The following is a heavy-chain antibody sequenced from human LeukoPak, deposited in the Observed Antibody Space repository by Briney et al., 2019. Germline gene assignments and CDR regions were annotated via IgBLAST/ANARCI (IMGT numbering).Heavy chain of an antibody. D-gene: IGHD5-12*01. CDR2: TYYRSRWYN. J-gene: IGHJ5*02. V-gene: IGHV6-1*01. CDR1: GDSVSSKSVA. CDR3: ARVKWLDQINWFDT. Sequence: SQTLSLTCAISGDSVSSKSVAWNWIRQSPSRGLEWLGRTYYRSRWYNDYAASVNSRIIINADTSKNQFFLQLNSATPEDTAVYYCARVKWLDQINWFDTWGQGTLVTVSS.